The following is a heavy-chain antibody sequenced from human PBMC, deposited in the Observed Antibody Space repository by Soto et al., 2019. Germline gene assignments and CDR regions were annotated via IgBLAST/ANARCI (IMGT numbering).Heavy chain of an antibody. Sequence: SETLSLTCAVYGGSFSGYYWSWIRQPPGKGLEWIGEINHSGSTNYNPSLKSRVTISVDTSKNQFSLKLSSVTAADTAVYYCARPAAMPASCHFDYWGQGTLVTVSS. CDR3: ARPAAMPASCHFDY. CDR2: INHSGST. CDR1: GGSFSGYY. V-gene: IGHV4-34*01. J-gene: IGHJ4*02. D-gene: IGHD2-2*01.